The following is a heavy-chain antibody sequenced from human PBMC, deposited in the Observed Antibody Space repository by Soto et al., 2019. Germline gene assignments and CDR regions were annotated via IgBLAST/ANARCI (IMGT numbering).Heavy chain of an antibody. CDR3: AKCGGPYYYYYGMDV. CDR1: GFTFSSYA. D-gene: IGHD3-16*01. CDR2: ISGSGGST. J-gene: IGHJ6*02. Sequence: GESLKISCAASGFTFSSYAMSWVRQAPGKGLEWVSAISGSGGSTYYADSVKGRFTISRDNSKNTLYLKMNSLRAEDTAVYYCAKCGGPYYYYYGMDVWGQGTTVTVSS. V-gene: IGHV3-23*01.